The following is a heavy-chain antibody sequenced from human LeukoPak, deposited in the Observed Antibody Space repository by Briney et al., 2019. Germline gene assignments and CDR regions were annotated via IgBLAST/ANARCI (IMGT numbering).Heavy chain of an antibody. D-gene: IGHD5-24*01. Sequence: ASVKVSCKTSGGTFNSYAISWVRQAPGQGLEWMAILNPSGGSSNYAQKFQGRATLTRATSTGTVYTELSSLRSEDTAVYYCASVYKHGMDVWGQGTTVIVSS. CDR3: ASVYKHGMDV. V-gene: IGHV1-46*02. CDR2: LNPSGGSS. CDR1: GGTFNSYA. J-gene: IGHJ6*02.